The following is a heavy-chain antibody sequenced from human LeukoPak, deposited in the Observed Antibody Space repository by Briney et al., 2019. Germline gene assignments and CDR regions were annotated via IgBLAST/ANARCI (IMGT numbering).Heavy chain of an antibody. Sequence: GGSLRLSCAAPGFTFSIYGMHWVRQAPGKGLEWVAVIWYDGSNKYYADSVKGRFTISRDNSKNTLYLQMNSLRAEDTAVYYCAKQGDIVVVPAAQGYYYDYWGQGTLVTVSS. D-gene: IGHD2-2*01. J-gene: IGHJ4*02. CDR1: GFTFSIYG. V-gene: IGHV3-33*06. CDR2: IWYDGSNK. CDR3: AKQGDIVVVPAAQGYYYDY.